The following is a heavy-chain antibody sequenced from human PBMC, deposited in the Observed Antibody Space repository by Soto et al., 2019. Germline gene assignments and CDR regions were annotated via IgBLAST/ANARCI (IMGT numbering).Heavy chain of an antibody. Sequence: QVQLVQSGAEVKKPGASVKVSCKASGYTFTNYGINWVRQAPGQGLEWLGWVSAYNGERRYAQRVQARVIMTTDTSTTTAYMEVRSLRSVDTAVYYCSRGTSIPASGDYWGQGTLVTVSS. D-gene: IGHD6-6*01. J-gene: IGHJ4*01. CDR3: SRGTSIPASGDY. V-gene: IGHV1-18*01. CDR2: VSAYNGER. CDR1: GYTFTNYG.